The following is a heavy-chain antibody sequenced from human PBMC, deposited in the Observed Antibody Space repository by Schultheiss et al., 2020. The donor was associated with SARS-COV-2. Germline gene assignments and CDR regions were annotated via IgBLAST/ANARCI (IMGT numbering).Heavy chain of an antibody. CDR1: GFTFGDYA. Sequence: GGSLRLSCTASGFTFGDYAMSWVRQAPGKGLEWVSRINSDGSSTSYADSVKGRFTISRDNAKNTLYLQMNSLRAEDTAVYYCAREHDYGGHLGSWGQGTLVTVSS. J-gene: IGHJ4*02. D-gene: IGHD4-23*01. CDR3: AREHDYGGHLGS. CDR2: INSDGSST. V-gene: IGHV3-74*01.